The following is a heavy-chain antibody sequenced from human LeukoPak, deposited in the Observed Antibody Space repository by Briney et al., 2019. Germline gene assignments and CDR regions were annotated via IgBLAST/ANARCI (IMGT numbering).Heavy chain of an antibody. D-gene: IGHD6-13*01. CDR3: ARGLTPIASAGQRDYYYYGMDV. CDR1: AFTFSSSG. J-gene: IGHJ6*01. V-gene: IGHV1-2*02. Sequence: PGGSLRPSRAAVAFTFSSSGMGSVRQAPGQGLEWMGWINPNSGGTNYAQKFQGRVTMTRDTSISAAYMELSRLRSDDTAGYYCARGLTPIASAGQRDYYYYGMDVSGPGTTVTVSS. CDR2: INPNSGGT.